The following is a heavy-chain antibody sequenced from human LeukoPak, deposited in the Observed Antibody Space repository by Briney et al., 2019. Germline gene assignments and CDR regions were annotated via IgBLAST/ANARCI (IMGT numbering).Heavy chain of an antibody. D-gene: IGHD3-3*01. J-gene: IGHJ4*02. CDR3: AREYDSSGDY. CDR2: IYHSGST. Sequence: SETLSLTCTVSGYSISSGYYWGWIRQPPGKGLEWIGSIYHSGSTYYNPSLKRRVTISVDTSKNQFSLKLSSVTAADTAVYYCAREYDSSGDYWGQGTLVTVSS. V-gene: IGHV4-38-2*02. CDR1: GYSISSGYY.